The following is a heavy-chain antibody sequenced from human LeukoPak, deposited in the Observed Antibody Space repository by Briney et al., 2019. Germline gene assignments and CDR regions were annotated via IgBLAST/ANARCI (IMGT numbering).Heavy chain of an antibody. CDR2: INPNSGGT. CDR3: ARIHDFWSGADDY. Sequence: ASVKVSCKASGYTFTGYYMHWVRPAPGQGLEWMGWINPNSGGTNYAQKFQGRVTMTRDTSISTAYMELSRLRSDDTAVYYCARIHDFWSGADDYRGQGTLVTVSS. J-gene: IGHJ4*02. D-gene: IGHD3-3*01. V-gene: IGHV1-2*02. CDR1: GYTFTGYY.